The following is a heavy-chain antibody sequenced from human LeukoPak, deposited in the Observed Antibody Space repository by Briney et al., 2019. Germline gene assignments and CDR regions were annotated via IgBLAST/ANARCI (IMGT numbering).Heavy chain of an antibody. CDR2: ISSSSSYI. CDR1: GFTFSSYS. CDR3: AGFYYDSSGFAFDI. Sequence: GGSLRLSCAASGFTFSSYSMNWVRQAPGKGLEWVSSISSSSSYIYYADSVKGRFAISRDNAKNSLYLQMNSLRAEDTAVYYCAGFYYDSSGFAFDIWGQGTMVTVSS. D-gene: IGHD3-22*01. V-gene: IGHV3-21*01. J-gene: IGHJ3*02.